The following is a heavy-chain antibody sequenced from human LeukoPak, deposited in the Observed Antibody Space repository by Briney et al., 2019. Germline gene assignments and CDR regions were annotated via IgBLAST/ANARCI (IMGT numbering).Heavy chain of an antibody. CDR2: ISSSSSYI. CDR1: GFTFSSYS. D-gene: IGHD2-2*01. CDR3: ARDGGYCSSTSCLGYYYYYMDV. J-gene: IGHJ6*03. Sequence: GGSLRLSCAASGFTFSSYSMSWVRQAPGKGLEWVSSISSSSSYIYYADPVKGRYLISRANANHLLYLQMNSLRAEDTAVYYCARDGGYCSSTSCLGYYYYYMDVWGKGTTVTVSS. V-gene: IGHV3-21*01.